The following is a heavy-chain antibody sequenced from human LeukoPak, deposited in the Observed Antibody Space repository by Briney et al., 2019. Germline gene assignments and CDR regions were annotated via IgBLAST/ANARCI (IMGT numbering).Heavy chain of an antibody. CDR3: ARDPPAVAANTYG. CDR1: GFTFRDYA. V-gene: IGHV3-64*02. D-gene: IGHD6-6*01. J-gene: IGHJ4*02. Sequence: GGSLRLSCAASGFTFRDYAMYWVRQAPGKGLEYVSVISTDGSRIYYADSVKGRFTISRDNSKNTLYLQMNSLRVDDTAVYYCARDPPAVAANTYGWGQGTLVTVSS. CDR2: ISTDGSRI.